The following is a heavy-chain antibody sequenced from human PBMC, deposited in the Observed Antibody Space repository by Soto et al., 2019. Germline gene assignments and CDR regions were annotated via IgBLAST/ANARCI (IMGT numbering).Heavy chain of an antibody. Sequence: SETLSLTCTVSGGSISSGDYYWSWIRQPPGKGLEWTGYIYYSGNTYYNPSLKSRVTISVDTSKNQFSLKLSSVTAADTAVYYCARGSPYYYYYGMDVWGQGTTVTVSS. J-gene: IGHJ6*02. CDR2: IYYSGNT. D-gene: IGHD1-26*01. V-gene: IGHV4-30-4*01. CDR3: ARGSPYYYYYGMDV. CDR1: GGSISSGDYY.